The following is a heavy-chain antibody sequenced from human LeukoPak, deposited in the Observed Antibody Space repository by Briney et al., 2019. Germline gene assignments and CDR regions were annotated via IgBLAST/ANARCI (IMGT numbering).Heavy chain of an antibody. J-gene: IGHJ4*02. CDR1: GFIFSSYG. CDR2: IWHDGSND. CDR3: AKVTGDYYDTSGAFDY. Sequence: GGFLRLSCAASGFIFSSYGMHWVRQAPGKGLEWVARIWHDGSNDDYADSVKGRFTISRDNSKNTLYLQMNSLRAEDTAIYYCAKVTGDYYDTSGAFDYWGQGTLVTVSS. V-gene: IGHV3-33*06. D-gene: IGHD3-22*01.